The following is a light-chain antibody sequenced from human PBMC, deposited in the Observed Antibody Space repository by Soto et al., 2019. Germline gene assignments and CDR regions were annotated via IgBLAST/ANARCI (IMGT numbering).Light chain of an antibody. V-gene: IGKV3-20*01. J-gene: IGKJ1*01. Sequence: EIVLTHSPDTLSLSPGERATLSCRASLTVTNNYLAWYQQKAGQAPRLVIYDASTRATGIPDRFSASGSGTDFTLTISRLEPEDFAVYFCQQYASAPLTFGQGTKGDIK. CDR1: LTVTNNY. CDR3: QQYASAPLT. CDR2: DAS.